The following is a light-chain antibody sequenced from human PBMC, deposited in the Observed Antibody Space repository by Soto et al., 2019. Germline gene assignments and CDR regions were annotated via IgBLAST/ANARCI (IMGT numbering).Light chain of an antibody. CDR2: GAS. J-gene: IGKJ5*01. Sequence: EILLTQSPGTLSLSPGGGATLSCRAGQSVSSSQLAWYQQKPRQATRLIVYGASSRANGIPDRFSGSGSGTDFTLTLSRLEPEDFAVYYCQQYGSSRPITFGQGTRLEIK. CDR3: QQYGSSRPIT. CDR1: QSVSSSQ. V-gene: IGKV3-20*01.